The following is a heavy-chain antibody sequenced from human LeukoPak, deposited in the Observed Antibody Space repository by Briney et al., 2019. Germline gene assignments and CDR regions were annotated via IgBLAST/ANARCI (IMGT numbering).Heavy chain of an antibody. CDR3: ASLDYGDYGFPFDY. CDR1: GFXFSSYA. CDR2: ISGSGGST. Sequence: PGGSLRLSCAASGFXFSSYAMSWVRQAPGKGLEWVSAISGSGGSTYYADSVKGRFTISRDNSKNTLYLQMNGLRAEDTAVYYCASLDYGDYGFPFDYWGQGTLVTVSS. V-gene: IGHV3-23*01. D-gene: IGHD4-17*01. J-gene: IGHJ4*02.